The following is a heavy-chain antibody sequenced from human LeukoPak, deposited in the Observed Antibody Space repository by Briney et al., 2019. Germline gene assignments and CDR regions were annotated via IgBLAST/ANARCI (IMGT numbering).Heavy chain of an antibody. CDR3: ARNSYNWNPNDY. V-gene: IGHV1-2*02. CDR2: INPNRGVT. CDR1: GYTFSGHF. J-gene: IGHJ4*02. Sequence: ASVKVSCKPSGYTFSGHFIHWVRQAPRQGLEWMGWINPNRGVTEYSKQFHGRVTLTRAKSINTSYMELSVLKSDDTTVYYCARNSYNWNPNDYWGQGTLVTVSS. D-gene: IGHD1-20*01.